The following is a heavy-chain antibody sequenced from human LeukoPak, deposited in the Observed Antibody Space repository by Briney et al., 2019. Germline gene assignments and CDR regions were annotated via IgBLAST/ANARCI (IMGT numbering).Heavy chain of an antibody. V-gene: IGHV3-21*01. CDR3: ARDHPRYCSSTSCYTPPDY. D-gene: IGHD2-2*02. J-gene: IGHJ4*02. CDR2: ISSSSSYI. Sequence: GGSLRLSCAASGFTFSSYSMNWVRQAPGKGLEWVSSISSSSSYIYYADSVKGRFTISRDNAKNSLYLQMNSLRAEDTAVYYCARDHPRYCSSTSCYTPPDYWGQETLVTVSS. CDR1: GFTFSSYS.